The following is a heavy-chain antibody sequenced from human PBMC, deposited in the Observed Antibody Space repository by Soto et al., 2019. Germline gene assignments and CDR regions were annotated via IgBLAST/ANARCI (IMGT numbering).Heavy chain of an antibody. J-gene: IGHJ6*02. Sequence: QVQLVQSGAEVKKPGSSVKVSCKASGGTFSRYSITWVRQAPGHGLEWIGRIIPIFGIASYAQKFQGRVTITADESTGTAYRELSSLRSDDTAVYYCAREDRDRETGLVPAAIDGMDVWGQGTTVTVSS. CDR1: GGTFSRYS. D-gene: IGHD2-2*01. CDR2: IIPIFGIA. V-gene: IGHV1-69*08. CDR3: AREDRDRETGLVPAAIDGMDV.